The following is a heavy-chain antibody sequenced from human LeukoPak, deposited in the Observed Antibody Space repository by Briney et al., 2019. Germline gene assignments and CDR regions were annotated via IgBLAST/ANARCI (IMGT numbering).Heavy chain of an antibody. CDR3: ARQSSRGYSYGRYAFDI. CDR2: IYYSGST. D-gene: IGHD5-18*01. V-gene: IGHV4-59*08. Sequence: SETLSLTCTVSGGSISSYYWSWIRQPPGKGLEWIGYIYYSGSTNYNPSLKSRVTISVDTSKNRFSLKLSSVTAADTAVYYCARQSSRGYSYGRYAFDIWGQGTMVTVSS. CDR1: GGSISSYY. J-gene: IGHJ3*02.